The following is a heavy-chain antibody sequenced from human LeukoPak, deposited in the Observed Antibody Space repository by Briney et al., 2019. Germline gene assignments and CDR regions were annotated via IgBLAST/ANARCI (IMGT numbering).Heavy chain of an antibody. CDR3: ARVFGYEYYYMDV. Sequence: SETLSLTCTVSGGSINNDYWNWIRQPPGKGLEWIGYIYYSGSPNYNPSLKSRVTISKDTSKRQFSLTLNSVTAADTAVYYCARVFGYEYYYMDVWGKGTTVTVSS. V-gene: IGHV4-59*01. J-gene: IGHJ6*03. CDR2: IYYSGSP. CDR1: GGSINNDY. D-gene: IGHD5-18*01.